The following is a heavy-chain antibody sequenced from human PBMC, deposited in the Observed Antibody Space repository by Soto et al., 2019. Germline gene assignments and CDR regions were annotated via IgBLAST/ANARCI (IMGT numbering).Heavy chain of an antibody. CDR1: GLTFSSYW. CDR3: ALSYTVTPDY. V-gene: IGHV3-74*01. CDR2: INSDGSST. D-gene: IGHD4-17*01. J-gene: IGHJ4*02. Sequence: EVQLVESGGGLVQPGGSLRLSCAASGLTFSSYWMHWVRQAPGKGLVWVSRINSDGSSTNYADSVKGRFTISRDNAKNQLYLQMNSLRAEDTAVYYCALSYTVTPDYWGQGTLVTVSS.